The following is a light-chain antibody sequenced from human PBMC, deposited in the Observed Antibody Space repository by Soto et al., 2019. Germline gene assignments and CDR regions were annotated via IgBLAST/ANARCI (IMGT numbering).Light chain of an antibody. CDR3: CSYAGATAYVA. J-gene: IGLJ2*01. CDR2: EVT. CDR1: SSDVGSSKL. V-gene: IGLV2-23*02. Sequence: QSALTQPASVSGSPGQSITITCTGTSSDVGSSKLVSWYQHHPGNAPKLMIYEVTKRPSGVSDRFSGSKSGNTASLTISGLLAEDEADYYCCSYAGATAYVAFGGGTKVTVL.